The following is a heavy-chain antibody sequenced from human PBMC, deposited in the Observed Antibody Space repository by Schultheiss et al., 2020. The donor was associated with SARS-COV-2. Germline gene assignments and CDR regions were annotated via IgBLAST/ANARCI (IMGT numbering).Heavy chain of an antibody. V-gene: IGHV3-48*01. CDR3: ARGYCSTFGCYLHFDH. CDR1: GFTFSSYS. J-gene: IGHJ4*02. Sequence: GESLKISCAASGFTFSSYSMNWVRQAPGKGLEWVSYISSSSSTIYFADSLKGRFTISRDNAKSSLYLQMNSLRAEDTAVYYCARGYCSTFGCYLHFDHWGQGTLVTVSS. CDR2: ISSSSSTI. D-gene: IGHD2-2*01.